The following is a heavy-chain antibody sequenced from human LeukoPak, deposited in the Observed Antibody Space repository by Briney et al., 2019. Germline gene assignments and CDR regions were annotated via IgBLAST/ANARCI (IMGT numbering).Heavy chain of an antibody. CDR3: ARTITVAGKYYFDY. V-gene: IGHV4-59*08. J-gene: IGHJ4*02. D-gene: IGHD6-19*01. CDR2: IYYSGST. Sequence: SETLSLTCTVSGGSISSYYWSWIRQPPGKGLEWIGYIYYSGSTNYNPSLKSRVTISVDTSKNQFSLTLSSVTAADTAVYYCARTITVAGKYYFDYWGQGTLVTVSS. CDR1: GGSISSYY.